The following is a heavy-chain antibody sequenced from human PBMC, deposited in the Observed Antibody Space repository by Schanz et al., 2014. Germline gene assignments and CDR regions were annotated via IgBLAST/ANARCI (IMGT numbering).Heavy chain of an antibody. D-gene: IGHD6-13*01. V-gene: IGHV1-69*02. CDR1: GGTFSSDT. CDR2: IIPILGIA. J-gene: IGHJ4*02. Sequence: QVHLVQSGAEVKKPGSSVKVSCKASGGTFSSDTFSWVRQAPGQGLEWMGRIIPILGIANYAQKFQGRVTITADTSTFTAYMDVSSLRSEDTAVYYCASSGAGYSSSWDFDYWGQGTLVTVSS. CDR3: ASSGAGYSSSWDFDY.